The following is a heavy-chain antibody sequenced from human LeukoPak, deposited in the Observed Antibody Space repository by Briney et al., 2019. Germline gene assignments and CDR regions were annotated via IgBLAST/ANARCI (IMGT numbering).Heavy chain of an antibody. V-gene: IGHV4-39*01. D-gene: IGHD3-10*01. J-gene: IGHJ5*02. CDR3: ARHRFYGSGSTNWFDH. Sequence: PSETLSLTCAVSGASISSSTYYWAWIRQPPGKGLEWIGNIYDSGSTYYNPSLKSRVTISVDTSKNQFFLKLSSVTAADTALYYCARHRFYGSGSTNWFDHWGQGTLVSVSS. CDR2: IYDSGST. CDR1: GASISSSTYY.